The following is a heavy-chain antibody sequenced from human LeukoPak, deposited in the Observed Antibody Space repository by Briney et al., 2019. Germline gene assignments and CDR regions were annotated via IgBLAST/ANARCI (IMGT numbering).Heavy chain of an antibody. J-gene: IGHJ3*02. V-gene: IGHV4-38-2*02. CDR1: SYSISSGYY. Sequence: SETLSLTCTVSSYSISSGYYWGWIRQPPGKGLEWIGSIYHSGSTYYNPSLKSRVTISVDTSKNQFSLKLSSVTAADTAVYYCAREVDHYGSSGYYRAFDIWGQGTMVTVSS. CDR2: IYHSGST. CDR3: AREVDHYGSSGYYRAFDI. D-gene: IGHD3-22*01.